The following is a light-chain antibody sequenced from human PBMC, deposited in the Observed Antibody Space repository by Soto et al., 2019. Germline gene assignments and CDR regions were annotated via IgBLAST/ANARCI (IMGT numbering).Light chain of an antibody. V-gene: IGKV3-20*01. CDR2: DAS. CDR1: QSVRSNY. CDR3: QQYGSSPLT. Sequence: EIVLTQSPDTLSLSPGERATLSCRASQSVRSNYLAWYQQKPGQAPRFLIYDASSRATGIPDRFSGSGSVTDFTLTSSRLEPEDFAVYYCQQYGSSPLTFGGGTKVEIK. J-gene: IGKJ4*01.